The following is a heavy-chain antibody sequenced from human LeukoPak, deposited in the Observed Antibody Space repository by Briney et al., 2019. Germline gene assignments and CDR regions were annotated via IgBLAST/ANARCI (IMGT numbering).Heavy chain of an antibody. V-gene: IGHV1-46*01. J-gene: IGHJ4*02. CDR3: ARGGSGWYVDC. D-gene: IGHD6-19*01. Sequence: ASVKVSCKASGYTFISHYMHWVRQAPGQGLEWMGIINPSAGSTSYAQKFQGRVTMTRDTSTSTVYMELSSLRFEDTAVYYCARGGSGWYVDCWGQGTLVTVSS. CDR2: INPSAGST. CDR1: GYTFISHY.